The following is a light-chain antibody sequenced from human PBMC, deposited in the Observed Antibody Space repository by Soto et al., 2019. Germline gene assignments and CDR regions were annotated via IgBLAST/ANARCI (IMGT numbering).Light chain of an antibody. J-gene: IGKJ5*01. CDR3: QQYDNWPIT. Sequence: EVGMTQSPAARSVSPGERATLSCRASQSIHINLAWYQQKPGQAPRLLIYGASTRATGLPARFSGSGSGTEFTLIISSLQSEDSAVYYCQQYDNWPITFGQGTRLEIK. CDR2: GAS. CDR1: QSIHIN. V-gene: IGKV3-15*01.